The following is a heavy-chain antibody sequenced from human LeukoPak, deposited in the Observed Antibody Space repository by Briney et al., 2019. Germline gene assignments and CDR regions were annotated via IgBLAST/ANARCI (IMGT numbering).Heavy chain of an antibody. D-gene: IGHD5-18*01. J-gene: IGHJ3*02. Sequence: PSETLSLTCSVSGGSLRSHYWSWIRQAPGKGLEWIGYIYYSGTTNYNPSLKSRVTISVDTSKNQFSLKLSSVTAADTAVYYCARDGTGYHDAFDIWGQGTMVTVSS. CDR2: IYYSGTT. CDR3: ARDGTGYHDAFDI. V-gene: IGHV4-59*11. CDR1: GGSLRSHY.